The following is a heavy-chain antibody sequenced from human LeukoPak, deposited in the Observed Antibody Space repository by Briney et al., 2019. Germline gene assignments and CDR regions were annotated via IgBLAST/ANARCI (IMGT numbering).Heavy chain of an antibody. CDR2: ISGTGSTT. V-gene: IGHV3-48*02. Sequence: GSLRLSCAASGFTFSSYSMNWVRQAPGKGLEWVSYISGTGSTTYYADSVKGRFTISRDNAKNSLYLQMNSLRDEDTAVYYCARWPRDWGQGTLVTVSS. CDR1: GFTFSSYS. J-gene: IGHJ4*02. CDR3: ARWPRD.